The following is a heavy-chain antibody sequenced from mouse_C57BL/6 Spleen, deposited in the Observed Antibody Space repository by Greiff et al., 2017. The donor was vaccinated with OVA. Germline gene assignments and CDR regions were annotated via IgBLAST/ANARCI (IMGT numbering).Heavy chain of an antibody. Sequence: EVKVVESGGGLVQPGESLKLSCESNEYEFPSHDMSWVRKTPEKRLELVAAINSDGGSTYYPDTMERRFIISRDNTKKTLYLQMSSLRSEDTALYYCAKGDYSNFWFAYWGQGTLVTVSA. CDR1: EYEFPSHD. J-gene: IGHJ3*01. V-gene: IGHV5-2*01. D-gene: IGHD2-5*01. CDR3: AKGDYSNFWFAY. CDR2: INSDGGST.